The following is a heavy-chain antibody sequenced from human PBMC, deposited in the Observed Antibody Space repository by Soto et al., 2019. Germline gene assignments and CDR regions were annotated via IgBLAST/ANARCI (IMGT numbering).Heavy chain of an antibody. CDR3: AREWEIFGVVRKWFDP. D-gene: IGHD3-3*01. CDR1: GGTFSSYA. V-gene: IGHV1-69*01. J-gene: IGHJ5*02. CDR2: IIPIFGAA. Sequence: QVQLVQSGAEVKKPGSSVKVSCKASGGTFSSYAISWVRQAPGQGLEWMGGIIPIFGAANYAQKFQGRVTITADESTSTAYMELSSLRSEDTAVYYCAREWEIFGVVRKWFDPWGQGTLVTVSS.